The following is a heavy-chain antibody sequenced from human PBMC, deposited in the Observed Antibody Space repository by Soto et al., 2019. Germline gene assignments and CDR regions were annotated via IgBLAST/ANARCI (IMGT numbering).Heavy chain of an antibody. Sequence: EVQLVESGGGLVKPGGSLRLSCAASGFTFSSYSMNVVRQAPGKGLEWVSSISSSSSYIYYADSVKGRFTISRDNDKNSLYLQMTSLRSEDTAVYYCARVGLPWWGQGTLVTVSS. CDR2: ISSSSSYI. V-gene: IGHV3-21*01. J-gene: IGHJ4*02. CDR3: ARVGLPW. D-gene: IGHD1-26*01. CDR1: GFTFSSYS.